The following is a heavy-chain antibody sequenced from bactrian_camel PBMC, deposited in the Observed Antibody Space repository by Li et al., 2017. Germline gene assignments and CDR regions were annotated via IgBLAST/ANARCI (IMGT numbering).Heavy chain of an antibody. J-gene: IGHJ4*01. Sequence: HVQLVESGGGSVQAGGSLTLSCVASGYTPSRYCIGWFRQAPGKEREGVAAIDSESTAGTTIYTHSVKGRFTISKDNAKNTLYLEMSSLKPEDTAIHYCVTWGKVKSDGLWYNYWGQGTQVTVS. V-gene: IGHV3S26*01. CDR3: VTWGKVKSDGLWYNY. CDR1: GYTPSRYC. CDR2: IDSESTAGTT. D-gene: IGHD5*01.